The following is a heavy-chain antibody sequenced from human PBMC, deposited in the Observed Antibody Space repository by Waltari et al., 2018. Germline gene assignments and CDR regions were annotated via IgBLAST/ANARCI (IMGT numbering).Heavy chain of an antibody. Sequence: QVQLVQSGAEVKTPGASVKVSCKASGYTYTGYYMHWVRLAPAQGLEWMGWINPNSGGTNYAQKFQGRVTMTRDTSISTAYMELSRLRSDDTAVYYCARDPQDCSSTSCPTIDYWGQGTLVTVSS. J-gene: IGHJ4*02. D-gene: IGHD2-2*01. V-gene: IGHV1-2*02. CDR1: GYTYTGYY. CDR2: INPNSGGT. CDR3: ARDPQDCSSTSCPTIDY.